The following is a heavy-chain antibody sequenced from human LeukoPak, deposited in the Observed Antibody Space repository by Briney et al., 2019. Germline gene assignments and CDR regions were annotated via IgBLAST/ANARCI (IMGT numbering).Heavy chain of an antibody. J-gene: IGHJ6*02. CDR3: ARHPHNYDFWSGDGVGYGMDV. V-gene: IGHV4-59*08. CDR1: GGSISSHY. D-gene: IGHD3-3*01. Sequence: SETLSLTCTVSGGSISSHYWSWIRQPPGKGLEWIGYMYYSGSTNYNPSLKSRVTISVDSSKNQFSLKLSSVTAADTAVYYCARHPHNYDFWSGDGVGYGMDVWGQGTTVTVSS. CDR2: MYYSGST.